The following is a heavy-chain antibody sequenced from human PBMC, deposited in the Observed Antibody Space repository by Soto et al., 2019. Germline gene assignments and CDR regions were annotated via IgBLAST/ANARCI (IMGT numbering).Heavy chain of an antibody. CDR1: GYTFTSYG. Sequence: ASVKVSCKASGYTFTSYGISWVRQAPGQGLEWMGWISAYNGNTNYAQKLQGRVTMTTDTSTSTAYMELRSLRSDDTAVYYCARVKGIRNWNYVYYYHGMDVWGQGTTVTVSS. CDR3: ARVKGIRNWNYVYYYHGMDV. J-gene: IGHJ6*02. CDR2: ISAYNGNT. D-gene: IGHD1-7*01. V-gene: IGHV1-18*04.